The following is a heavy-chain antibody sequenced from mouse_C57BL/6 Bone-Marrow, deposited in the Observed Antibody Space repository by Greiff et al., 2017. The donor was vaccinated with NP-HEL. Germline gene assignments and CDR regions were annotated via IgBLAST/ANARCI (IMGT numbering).Heavy chain of an antibody. CDR1: GYTFTSYW. CDR2: IYPGNSDT. Sequence: EVQLQQSGTVLARPGASVKLSCKTSGYTFTSYWMHWVKQRPGQGLEWIGAIYPGNSDTNYNQKFKGKAKLTADTSANTAYMELSSLTNEDSAVYYCTVYIWYHYWGQGTTLTVSS. V-gene: IGHV1-5*01. CDR3: TVYIWYHY. J-gene: IGHJ2*01. D-gene: IGHD2-1*01.